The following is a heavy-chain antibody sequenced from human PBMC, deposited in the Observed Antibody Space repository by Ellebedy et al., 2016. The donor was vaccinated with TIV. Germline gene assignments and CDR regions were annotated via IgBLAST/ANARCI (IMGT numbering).Heavy chain of an antibody. V-gene: IGHV3-23*01. CDR3: AKGRGGGSDSSSPRYFFDY. CDR2: ITGSCDRT. CDR1: GFTFDNFA. Sequence: GESLKISCATSGFTFDNFAMRWFRQAPGKGLEWVSAITGSCDRTFYADSVKGRFTVSRDTSKNTLYLQMNSLRAEDTAVYYCAKGRGGGSDSSSPRYFFDYWGLGTLVTVSS. D-gene: IGHD3-22*01. J-gene: IGHJ4*02.